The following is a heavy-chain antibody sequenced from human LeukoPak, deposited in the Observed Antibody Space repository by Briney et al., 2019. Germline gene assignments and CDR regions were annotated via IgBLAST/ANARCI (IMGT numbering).Heavy chain of an antibody. Sequence: SETLSLTCAVYGESLSKYYWTWIRQSPGKGLEWIGEINHRGSTNLNPSLKSRVTLSVDTSKHQFSLKLTSVTAADAAVYYCASSVGSTDYWGQGALVTVSS. V-gene: IGHV4-34*01. J-gene: IGHJ4*02. D-gene: IGHD1-26*01. CDR3: ASSVGSTDY. CDR1: GESLSKYY. CDR2: INHRGST.